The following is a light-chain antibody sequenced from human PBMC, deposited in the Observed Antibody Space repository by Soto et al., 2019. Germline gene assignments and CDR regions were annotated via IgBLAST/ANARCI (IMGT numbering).Light chain of an antibody. V-gene: IGLV2-11*01. CDR1: SSDVGGYNY. Sequence: QSALTQPRSVSGSPGQSVTISCTGTSSDVGGYNYVSWYQQHPGKAPKLMIYDVSKRPSGVPDRFSGSKSGNTASLTISGVQAEDEADYYCCSYAGSHWVFGGGTKVNVL. CDR2: DVS. J-gene: IGLJ3*02. CDR3: CSYAGSHWV.